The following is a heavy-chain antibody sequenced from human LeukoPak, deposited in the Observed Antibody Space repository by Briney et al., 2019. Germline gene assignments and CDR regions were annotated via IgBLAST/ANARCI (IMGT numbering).Heavy chain of an antibody. Sequence: GGSLRLSCAASGFALSNYWMHWVRQAPGKGLVWVSRINGDGSSTSNADAVKGRFTISRDNAKNTLFLQMNSLYYCARESSWAPDYWGQGTLVTVFS. V-gene: IGHV3-74*01. J-gene: IGHJ4*02. D-gene: IGHD3-10*01. CDR2: INGDGSST. CDR3: PDY. CDR1: GFALSNYW.